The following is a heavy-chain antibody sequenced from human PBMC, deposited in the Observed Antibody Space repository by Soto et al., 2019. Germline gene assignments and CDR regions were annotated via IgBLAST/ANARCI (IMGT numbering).Heavy chain of an antibody. CDR2: IYPGDSDT. CDR1: GYSFTSYW. D-gene: IGHD4-17*01. Sequence: PRESLKISCKGSGYSFTSYWIGWVRQMPGKGLEWMGIIYPGDSDTRYSPSFQGQVTISADKSISTAYLQWSSLKASDTAMYYCASTSRGTVTTGGAFDIWGQGTMVTVSS. V-gene: IGHV5-51*01. CDR3: ASTSRGTVTTGGAFDI. J-gene: IGHJ3*02.